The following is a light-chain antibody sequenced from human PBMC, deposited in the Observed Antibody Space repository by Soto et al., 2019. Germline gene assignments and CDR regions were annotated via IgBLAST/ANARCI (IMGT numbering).Light chain of an antibody. V-gene: IGLV2-8*01. J-gene: IGLJ1*01. CDR1: SSYISTYNY. CDR3: SSYAGSDPHV. Sequence: QSVLTPSPSAAGSPPQSSNISVTGTSSYISTYNYVSWYQQHPGKAPKVLIYEVTKRPSGVPDRFSGYKSGNTASLTVSGLQAEDEADYCCSSYAGSDPHVSGTGTLVT. CDR2: EVT.